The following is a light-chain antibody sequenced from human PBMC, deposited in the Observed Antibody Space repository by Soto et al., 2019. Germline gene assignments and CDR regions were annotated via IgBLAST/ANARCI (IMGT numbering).Light chain of an antibody. CDR3: QQLHDYPIT. CDR1: QDIGNE. CDR2: RAS. V-gene: IGKV1-17*01. J-gene: IGKJ5*01. Sequence: DIQMTQSPSSLSASVGDRVTITCRASQDIGNELGWFQQKPGRAPKRLIYRASNLESGVPSRFSGSGSATEFTLTISSLQTDDFATYYCQQLHDYPITFGQGTRLEIK.